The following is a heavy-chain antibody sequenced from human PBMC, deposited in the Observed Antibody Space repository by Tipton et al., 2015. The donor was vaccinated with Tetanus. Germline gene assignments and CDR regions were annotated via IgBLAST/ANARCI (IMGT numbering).Heavy chain of an antibody. V-gene: IGHV3-11*01. CDR2: TSGSGNTI. Sequence: GSLRLSCAGSGFTFSGFYMSWIRQAPGRGLEWVAYTSGSGNTILYSDSVKGRFTVSRDNADNSVYLQMNHLRDDDTAIYFCARSAIQPLDYWGQGTLVTVSS. D-gene: IGHD2-2*01. CDR1: GFTFSGFY. CDR3: ARSAIQPLDY. J-gene: IGHJ4*02.